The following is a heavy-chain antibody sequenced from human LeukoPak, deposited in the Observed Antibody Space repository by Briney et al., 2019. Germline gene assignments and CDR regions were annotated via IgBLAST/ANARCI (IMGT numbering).Heavy chain of an antibody. CDR3: ARGGSSGWPDY. D-gene: IGHD6-19*01. V-gene: IGHV4-59*01. CDR2: IYYSGST. CDR1: GGSISSYY. J-gene: IGHJ4*02. Sequence: SETLSLTCTVSGGSISSYYWSWIRQPPGKGLEWIGFIYYSGSTNYNPSLKSRFTMSIDTSKNQFSLRLSSVTAADTAVYYCARGGSSGWPDYWGQGILVTVAS.